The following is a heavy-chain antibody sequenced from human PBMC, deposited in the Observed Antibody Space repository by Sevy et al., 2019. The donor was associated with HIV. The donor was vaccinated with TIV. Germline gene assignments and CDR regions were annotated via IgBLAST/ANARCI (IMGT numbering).Heavy chain of an antibody. CDR1: GGSISSSSYY. V-gene: IGHV4-39*01. CDR3: ARHSSDGYNPLDH. Sequence: SETLSLTCTVSGGSISSSSYYWGWIRQPPGKGLEWIGSIYYSGSTYYNPSLKSRVTISVDTSKNQFSLKLSSVTAADTAVYYCARHSSDGYNPLDHWGQGTLVTVSS. CDR2: IYYSGST. D-gene: IGHD5-12*01. J-gene: IGHJ4*02.